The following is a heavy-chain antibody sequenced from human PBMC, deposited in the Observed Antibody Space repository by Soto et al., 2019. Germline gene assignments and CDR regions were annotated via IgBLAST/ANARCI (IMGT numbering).Heavy chain of an antibody. V-gene: IGHV3-23*01. Sequence: GGSLRLSCAASGFTFSSYAMSWVRQAPGKGLEWVSAISGSGGSTYYADSVKGRFTISRDNSKNSLYLQMNSLRAEDTAVYYCAREIDSSSCSDYWGQGTLVTVSS. CDR1: GFTFSSYA. J-gene: IGHJ4*02. CDR3: AREIDSSSCSDY. D-gene: IGHD6-13*01. CDR2: ISGSGGST.